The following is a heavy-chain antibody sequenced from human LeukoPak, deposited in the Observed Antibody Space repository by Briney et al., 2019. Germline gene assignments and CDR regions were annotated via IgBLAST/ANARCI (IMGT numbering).Heavy chain of an antibody. D-gene: IGHD3-3*01. Sequence: SQALSLTCTVSGGSISSGSYFWSWIRQPAGKGLEWIGRIYTSGSTNYNPSLKSRVTISVDTSKNQFSLKLSSVTAADTAVYYCARVSFALRFLEWPTSNWYFDLWGRGTLVTVSS. CDR3: ARVSFALRFLEWPTSNWYFDL. J-gene: IGHJ2*01. CDR2: IYTSGST. V-gene: IGHV4-61*02. CDR1: GGSISSGSYF.